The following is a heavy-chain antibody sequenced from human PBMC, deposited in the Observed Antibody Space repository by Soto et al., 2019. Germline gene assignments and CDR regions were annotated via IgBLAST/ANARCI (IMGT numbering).Heavy chain of an antibody. CDR3: AKALGGGAEGPAAWAEI. CDR2: IASSGVRT. D-gene: IGHD3-16*01. Sequence: EAQLSASGGGVVQPGESLRLSCAASGFTFSIYAMTWVRQAPGKGLEWVANIASSGVRTYYADSVKARFTVSRAYARNMLDLRMNNLSTTEPAVYYCAKALGGGAEGPAAWAEIWGRGTMVSVSS. CDR1: GFTFSIYA. V-gene: IGHV3-23*01. J-gene: IGHJ3*02.